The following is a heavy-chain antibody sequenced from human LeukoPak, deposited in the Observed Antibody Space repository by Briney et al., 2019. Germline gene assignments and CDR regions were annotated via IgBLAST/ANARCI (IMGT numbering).Heavy chain of an antibody. CDR2: ISSSGSTI. D-gene: IGHD3-10*01. CDR1: GFTFSDYY. V-gene: IGHV3-11*01. Sequence: VGSLRLSCAASGFTFSDYYMSWIRQAPGKGLEWVSYISSSGSTIYYADSVKGRFTISRDNAKNSLYLQMNSLRAEDTAVYYCATEPHQELLWFGEYLSWYWGQGTLVTVSS. CDR3: ATEPHQELLWFGEYLSWY. J-gene: IGHJ4*02.